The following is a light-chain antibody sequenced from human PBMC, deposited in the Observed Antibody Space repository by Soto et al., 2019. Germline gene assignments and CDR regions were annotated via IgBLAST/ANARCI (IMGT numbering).Light chain of an antibody. V-gene: IGLV1-44*01. CDR2: SND. CDR1: SSNIGNNP. J-gene: IGLJ2*01. CDR3: SSWDDSPNAVV. Sequence: QLVLTQPPSASGTPGQRVTISCSGSSSNIGNNPVDWYQQLPGTAPKLLIHSNDQRPSGVPDRFSGSKSGTSASLAISGLQSEDEADYYCSSWDDSPNAVVFGGGTKLTVL.